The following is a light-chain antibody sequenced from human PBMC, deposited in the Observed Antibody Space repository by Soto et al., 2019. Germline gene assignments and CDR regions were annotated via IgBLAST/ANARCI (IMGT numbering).Light chain of an antibody. Sequence: EIVLTQSPATLSLSLGERATLSCRASQSLSGYLAWYQQRPGQAPRLLIYDASHRATGIPARFTGSGSGTDFTLTISRLEPEDCAVYYCQLFGRSVTFGPGTKVDIK. CDR2: DAS. V-gene: IGKV3-11*01. CDR1: QSLSGY. CDR3: QLFGRSVT. J-gene: IGKJ3*01.